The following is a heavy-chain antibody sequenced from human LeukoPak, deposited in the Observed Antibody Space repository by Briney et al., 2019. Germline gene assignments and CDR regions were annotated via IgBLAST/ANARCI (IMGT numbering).Heavy chain of an antibody. Sequence: GGPLRLSCAASGFTFDDYGMSWVRQAPGKGLEWVSGINWNGGSTGYADSVKGRFTISRDNAKNSLYLQMNSLRAEDTALYYCARGYSSGWTFDYWGQGTLVTVSS. CDR1: GFTFDDYG. V-gene: IGHV3-20*04. D-gene: IGHD6-19*01. CDR2: INWNGGST. CDR3: ARGYSSGWTFDY. J-gene: IGHJ4*02.